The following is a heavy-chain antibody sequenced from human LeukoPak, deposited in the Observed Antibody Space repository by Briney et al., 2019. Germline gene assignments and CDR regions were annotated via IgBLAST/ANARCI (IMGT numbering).Heavy chain of an antibody. Sequence: GASVKVSCKTSGYTFSTYGVTWVRQAPGQGFQWMGWISGHTGNTKYAENFQGRISLTTDTSATTAYMELRSLTSDDTAVYYCARDLSSGGGTLEFDYWGQGSLVTVAS. CDR1: GYTFSTYG. V-gene: IGHV1-18*01. CDR3: ARDLSSGGGTLEFDY. J-gene: IGHJ4*02. CDR2: ISGHTGNT. D-gene: IGHD1-1*01.